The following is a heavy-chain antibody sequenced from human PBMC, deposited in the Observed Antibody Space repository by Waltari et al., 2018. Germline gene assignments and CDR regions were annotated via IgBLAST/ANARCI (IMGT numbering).Heavy chain of an antibody. D-gene: IGHD3-16*01. J-gene: IGHJ3*02. V-gene: IGHV4-39*07. Sequence: QLQLQESGPGLVKPSETLSLTCTVSGGSISSSSYYWGWIRQPPGKGLEWIGSIYYSGSTDYNPSLKSRVTISVDTSKNQFSLKLSSVTAADTAVYYCARGLGGLGAFDIWGQGTMVTVSS. CDR2: IYYSGST. CDR1: GGSISSSSYY. CDR3: ARGLGGLGAFDI.